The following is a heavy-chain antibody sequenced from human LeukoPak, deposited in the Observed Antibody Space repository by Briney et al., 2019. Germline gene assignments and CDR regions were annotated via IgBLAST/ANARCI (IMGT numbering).Heavy chain of an antibody. CDR2: IYYSGST. J-gene: IGHJ4*02. D-gene: IGHD6-19*01. CDR1: GGSISSYY. Sequence: PSETLSLTCTVSGGSISSYYWGWIRQPPGKGLEWIGSIYYSGSTYYNPSLKSRVTISVDTSKNQFSLKLSSVTAADTAVYYCARPRSGWYTFDYWGQGTLVTVSS. V-gene: IGHV4-39*07. CDR3: ARPRSGWYTFDY.